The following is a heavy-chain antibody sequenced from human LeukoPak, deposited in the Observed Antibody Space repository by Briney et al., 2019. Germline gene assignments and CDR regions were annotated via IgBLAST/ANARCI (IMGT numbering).Heavy chain of an antibody. CDR2: INPNSGGT. D-gene: IGHD5-18*01. CDR1: GYTFTGYY. Sequence: ASVKVSCKASGYTFTGYYMHWVRQAPGQGLGWMGWINPNSGGTNYAQKFQERVTITRDMSTSTAYMELSSLRSEDTAVYYCAADRGYSYGFSWGQGTMVTVSS. J-gene: IGHJ3*01. CDR3: AADRGYSYGFS. V-gene: IGHV1-2*02.